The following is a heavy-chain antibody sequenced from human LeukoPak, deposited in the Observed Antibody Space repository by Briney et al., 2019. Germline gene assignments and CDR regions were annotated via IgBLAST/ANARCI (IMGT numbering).Heavy chain of an antibody. V-gene: IGHV1-69*04. CDR1: GGTFSSYA. D-gene: IGHD3-22*01. J-gene: IGHJ4*02. CDR3: ARVYDNSGYYFDY. CDR2: IIPILGIA. Sequence: SVKVSCKASGGTFSSYAISWVRQAPGQGLEWMGRIIPILGIANYAQKFQGRVTITADKSTSTAYMELSSLRSEDTAVYYCARVYDNSGYYFDYWGQGTLVTVSS.